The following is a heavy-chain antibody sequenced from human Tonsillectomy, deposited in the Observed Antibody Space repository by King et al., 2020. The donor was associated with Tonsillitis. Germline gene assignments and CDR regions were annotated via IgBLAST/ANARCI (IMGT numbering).Heavy chain of an antibody. Sequence: VQLVESGGGLVKPGGSLRLSCAASGFPFSNAWMSWVRQAPGKGLEWVGRIRSKTDGGTTDYAAPVKGQFTISRDESKNTLYLQTNSLKTEDTSVYYCTTGVGSYSYWGQGTLVTVSS. V-gene: IGHV3-15*01. CDR2: IRSKTDGGTT. CDR3: TTGVGSYSY. CDR1: GFPFSNAW. D-gene: IGHD1-26*01. J-gene: IGHJ4*02.